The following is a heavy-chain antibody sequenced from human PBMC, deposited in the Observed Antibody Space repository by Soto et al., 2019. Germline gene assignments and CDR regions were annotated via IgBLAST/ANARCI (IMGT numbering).Heavy chain of an antibody. D-gene: IGHD2-21*02. V-gene: IGHV3-30-3*01. Sequence: QVQLVESGGGVVQPGRSLRLSCAASGFTFSSYAMHWVRQAPGKGLEWVAVLSYDGSNKCYADSVKGRFTISRDNSKNTLYLQMSSLRAEDTAVYYCARYIVVVTATYAFDIWCQGTMVTGSS. J-gene: IGHJ3*02. CDR3: ARYIVVVTATYAFDI. CDR2: LSYDGSNK. CDR1: GFTFSSYA.